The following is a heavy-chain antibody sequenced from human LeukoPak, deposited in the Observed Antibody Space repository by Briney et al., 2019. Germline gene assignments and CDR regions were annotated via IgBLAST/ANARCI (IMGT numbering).Heavy chain of an antibody. CDR2: IYYSGST. CDR3: AGGSGREIDY. CDR1: GGSISSSSYY. V-gene: IGHV4-39*01. D-gene: IGHD3-10*01. J-gene: IGHJ4*02. Sequence: SETLSLTCTVSGGSISSSSYYWGWIRQPPGKGLEWIGSIYYSGSTYYNPSLKSRVTISVDTSKNQFSLKLSSVTAADTAVYYCAGGSGREIDYWGQGTLVTVSS.